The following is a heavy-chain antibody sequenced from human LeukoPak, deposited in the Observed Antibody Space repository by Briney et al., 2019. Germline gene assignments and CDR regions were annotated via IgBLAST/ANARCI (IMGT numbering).Heavy chain of an antibody. CDR3: ARGASKWELLALLFDY. CDR1: GFTFSSYA. D-gene: IGHD1-26*01. Sequence: GGSLRLSCAASGFTFSSYAMSWVRQAPGKGLEWVANIKQDGSEKYYVDSVKGRFTISRDNAKNSLYLQMNSLRAEDTAVYYCARGASKWELLALLFDYWGQGTLVTVSS. V-gene: IGHV3-7*02. J-gene: IGHJ4*02. CDR2: IKQDGSEK.